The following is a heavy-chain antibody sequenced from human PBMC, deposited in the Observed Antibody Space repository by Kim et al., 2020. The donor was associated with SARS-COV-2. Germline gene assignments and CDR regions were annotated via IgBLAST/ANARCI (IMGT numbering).Heavy chain of an antibody. J-gene: IGHJ2*01. D-gene: IGHD6-13*01. CDR1: GGSVSSGSYY. V-gene: IGHV4-61*01. CDR3: AREGAAAGTLDYWYFDL. CDR2: IYYSGST. Sequence: SETLSLTCTVSGGSVSSGSYYWSWIRQPPGKGLEWIGYIYYSGSTNYNPSLKSRVTISVDTSKNQFSLKLSSVTAADTAVYYCAREGAAAGTLDYWYFDL.